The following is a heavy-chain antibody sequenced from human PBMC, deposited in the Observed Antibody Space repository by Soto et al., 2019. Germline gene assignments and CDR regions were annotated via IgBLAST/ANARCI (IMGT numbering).Heavy chain of an antibody. Sequence: GGSLRLSCAASGFTFSSYAMSWVRQAPGKGLEWVSAISGSGGSTYYADSVKGRFTISRDNSKNTLYLQMNSLRAEDAAVYYCAKDPGEGIAVAGTRRFWFDYWGQGTLVTVS. D-gene: IGHD6-19*01. V-gene: IGHV3-23*01. CDR3: AKDPGEGIAVAGTRRFWFDY. J-gene: IGHJ4*02. CDR2: ISGSGGST. CDR1: GFTFSSYA.